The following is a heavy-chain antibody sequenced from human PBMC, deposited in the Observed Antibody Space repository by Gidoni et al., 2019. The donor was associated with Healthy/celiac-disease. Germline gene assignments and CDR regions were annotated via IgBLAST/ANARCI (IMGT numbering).Heavy chain of an antibody. V-gene: IGHV1-69*04. CDR1: GGTFSSYA. CDR3: ARDQYAGDSSGYYFYPFDP. D-gene: IGHD3-22*01. CDR2: IIPILGIA. Sequence: QVQLVQSGAEVKKPGSSVKVSCKASGGTFSSYAISWVRQAPGQGLEWMGRIIPILGIANYAQKFQGRVTITADKSTSTAYMELSSLRSEDTAVYYCARDQYAGDSSGYYFYPFDPWGQGTLVTVSS. J-gene: IGHJ5*02.